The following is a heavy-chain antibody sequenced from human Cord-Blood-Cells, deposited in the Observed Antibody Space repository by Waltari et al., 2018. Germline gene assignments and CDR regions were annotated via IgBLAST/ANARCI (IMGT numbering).Heavy chain of an antibody. J-gene: IGHJ4*02. D-gene: IGHD3-22*01. CDR2: LSYDGSNK. CDR1: GFPFSSYG. CDR3: AKDAVGDSSGYYADY. Sequence: QVQLVESGGGVVQPGRSLRLSCAASGFPFSSYGMHWVRQAPGKGLEWVAVLSYDGSNKYYADSVKGRFTISRDNSKNTLYLQMNSLRAEDTAVYYCAKDAVGDSSGYYADYWGQGTLVTVSS. V-gene: IGHV3-30*18.